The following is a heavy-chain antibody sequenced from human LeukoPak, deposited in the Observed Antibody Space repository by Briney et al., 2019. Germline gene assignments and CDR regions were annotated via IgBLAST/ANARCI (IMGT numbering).Heavy chain of an antibody. Sequence: PGGSLRLSCAASGFTFSSYEMSWVRQAPGKGLEWVSYINKGGSTIYNADSVKGRFTISRDNARNSLYLQMNSLRAEDTAVYYCARDSMVNGACEIWGEGTMVTVSS. CDR3: ARDSMVNGACEI. CDR1: GFTFSSYE. CDR2: INKGGSTI. D-gene: IGHD4-23*01. V-gene: IGHV3-48*03. J-gene: IGHJ3*02.